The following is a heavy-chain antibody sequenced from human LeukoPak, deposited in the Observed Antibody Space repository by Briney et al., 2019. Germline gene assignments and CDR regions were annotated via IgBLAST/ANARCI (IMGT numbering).Heavy chain of an antibody. CDR2: ISGSGGRG. V-gene: IGHV3-23*01. J-gene: IGHJ6*04. CDR1: GFAFSSYA. CDR3: AKDLGLYYYYGMDV. Sequence: VGYLKLSCAASGFAFSSYAMSWVRQAPGNGLDWVSAISGSGGRGDYAGSVKGRFTISRDNSKNTLYLQMNSLRAEDTAVYYCAKDLGLYYYYGMDVWGKGTTVTVSS. D-gene: IGHD7-27*01.